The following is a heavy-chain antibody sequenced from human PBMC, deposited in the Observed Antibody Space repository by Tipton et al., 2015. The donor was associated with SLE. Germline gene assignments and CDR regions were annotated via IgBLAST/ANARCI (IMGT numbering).Heavy chain of an antibody. CDR1: GFTFSRHS. J-gene: IGHJ4*03. D-gene: IGHD6-25*01. CDR2: ISSSGDFI. CDR3: ARPVYMWGIAATGDY. Sequence: SLRLSCAASGFTFSRHSMNWVRQAPGKGLEWVSSISSSGDFIYYADSLKGRFTISRDNAKNSLDLQMNSLRAEDTAVYYCARPVYMWGIAATGDYWGQGTTVTVSS. V-gene: IGHV3-21*01.